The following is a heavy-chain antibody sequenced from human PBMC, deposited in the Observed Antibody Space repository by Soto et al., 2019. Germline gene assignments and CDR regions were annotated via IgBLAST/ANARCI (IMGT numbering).Heavy chain of an antibody. V-gene: IGHV4-30-4*08. CDR3: ARGRYCLTGRCFPNWFDS. D-gene: IGHD2-15*01. J-gene: IGHJ5*01. CDR1: GDSISTVDYF. Sequence: SETLSLTCSASGDSISTVDYFWAWIRQPPGQALEYIGYIYKSATTYYNPSFESRVAISLDTSKSQFSLNVTSVTAADTAVYFCARGRYCLTGRCFPNWFDSWGQGTLVTVSS. CDR2: IYKSATT.